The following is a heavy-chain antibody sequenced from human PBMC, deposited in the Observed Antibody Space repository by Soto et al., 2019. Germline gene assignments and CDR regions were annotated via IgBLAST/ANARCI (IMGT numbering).Heavy chain of an antibody. J-gene: IGHJ4*02. CDR3: ARDSEHGDIAY. Sequence: SETLSLTCAVYGGSFSGYYWSWIRQPPGKGLEWIGEINHSGSTNYNPSLKSRVTISVDTSKNQFSLKLSSVTAADTAVYYCARDSEHGDIAYWGQGTLVSVSS. CDR1: GGSFSGYY. D-gene: IGHD4-17*01. CDR2: INHSGST. V-gene: IGHV4-34*01.